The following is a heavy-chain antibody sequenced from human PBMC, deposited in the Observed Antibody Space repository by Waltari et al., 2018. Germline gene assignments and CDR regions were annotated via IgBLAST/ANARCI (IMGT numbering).Heavy chain of an antibody. V-gene: IGHV4-34*01. CDR2: INDSGST. CDR1: GGSFSGYY. Sequence: QVQLQQWGAGLLKPSETLSLTCAVYGGSFSGYYWSWIRQPPGKGLEWIGEINDSGSTNYNPSLKSRVTRSVDASKSQFSLKLSSVTAADTAVYYCARAIRQKYYFDYWGQGTLVTVSS. CDR3: ARAIRQKYYFDY. J-gene: IGHJ4*02.